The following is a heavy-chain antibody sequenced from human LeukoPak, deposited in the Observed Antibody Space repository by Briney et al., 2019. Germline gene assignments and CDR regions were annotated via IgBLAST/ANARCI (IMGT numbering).Heavy chain of an antibody. CDR3: ARESDYGDFFFDY. CDR1: GFTFSSYE. CDR2: ISSSGGII. J-gene: IGHJ4*02. Sequence: PGGSLRLSCAASGFTFSSYEMSWVRQAPGKGLEWVSYISSSGGIIYYADSVKGRFTISRDNAKNSLYLQMNSLRAEDTAVYYCARESDYGDFFFDYRGQGTLVTVSS. D-gene: IGHD4-17*01. V-gene: IGHV3-48*03.